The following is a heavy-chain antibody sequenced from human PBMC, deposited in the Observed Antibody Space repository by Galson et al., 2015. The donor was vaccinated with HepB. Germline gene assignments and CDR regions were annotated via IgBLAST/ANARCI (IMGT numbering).Heavy chain of an antibody. D-gene: IGHD6-19*01. CDR3: AKDGGGFSSGWVLAGFDY. J-gene: IGHJ4*02. Sequence: SLRLSCAASAVTFSNYAMSWVRQAPGKGLQWVSGITASGVGDRTYYADSVKGRFTISRDNSKNTLYLQMNSLRAEDTAIYYCAKDGGGFSSGWVLAGFDYWGQGTLVTVSS. CDR2: ITASGVGDRT. V-gene: IGHV3-23*01. CDR1: AVTFSNYA.